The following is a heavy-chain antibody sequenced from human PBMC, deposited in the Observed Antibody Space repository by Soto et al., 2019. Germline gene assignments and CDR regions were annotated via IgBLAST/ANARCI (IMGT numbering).Heavy chain of an antibody. Sequence: EVQLVESGGGLVQPGGSLKLSCAASGFTFSGSAMHWVRQASGKGLEWVGRIRSKANSYATAYAASVKGRFTISRDDSKNTAYLQMNSLKTEDTAVYYCTRRKQEWLEYYYYGMDVWGQGTTVTVSS. D-gene: IGHD6-19*01. CDR1: GFTFSGSA. CDR3: TRRKQEWLEYYYYGMDV. CDR2: IRSKANSYAT. J-gene: IGHJ6*02. V-gene: IGHV3-73*02.